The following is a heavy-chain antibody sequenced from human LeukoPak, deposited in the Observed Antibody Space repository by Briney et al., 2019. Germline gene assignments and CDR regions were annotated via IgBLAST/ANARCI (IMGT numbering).Heavy chain of an antibody. Sequence: GGSLRLSCAASGFTFSSYGMSRVRQAPGKGLEWVSAISGSGGSTYYADSVKGRFTISRDNSKNTLYLQMNSLRAEDTAVYYCAKASGYDSSGYYSLGDFDYWGQGTLVTVSS. CDR1: GFTFSSYG. D-gene: IGHD3-22*01. CDR2: ISGSGGST. J-gene: IGHJ4*02. V-gene: IGHV3-23*01. CDR3: AKASGYDSSGYYSLGDFDY.